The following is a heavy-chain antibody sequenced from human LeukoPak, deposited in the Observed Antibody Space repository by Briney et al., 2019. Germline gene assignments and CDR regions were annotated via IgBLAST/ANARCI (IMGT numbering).Heavy chain of an antibody. J-gene: IGHJ1*01. Sequence: GGSLRLSCAASRFTFSSYSMNWVRQAPGKGLEWVSYIDSSSATTYYADSVKGRFIISRDNAKNSLFLQINSLRAEDTAVYYCAGSTVWSGIFQYWGQGTLVTVSS. D-gene: IGHD3-3*01. CDR3: AGSTVWSGIFQY. CDR1: RFTFSSYS. CDR2: IDSSSATT. V-gene: IGHV3-48*01.